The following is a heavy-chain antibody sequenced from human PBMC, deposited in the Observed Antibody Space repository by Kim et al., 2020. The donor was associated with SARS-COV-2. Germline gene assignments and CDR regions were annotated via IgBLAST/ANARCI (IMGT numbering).Heavy chain of an antibody. CDR3: ARSWGGHTGHHYAH. J-gene: IGHJ4*02. V-gene: IGHV3-11*03. D-gene: IGHD5-12*01. Sequence: YADSVEGRFTVSRDNSKNTLYLQMNGLRAEDTAVYFCARSWGGHTGHHYAHWGQGTLVIVSS.